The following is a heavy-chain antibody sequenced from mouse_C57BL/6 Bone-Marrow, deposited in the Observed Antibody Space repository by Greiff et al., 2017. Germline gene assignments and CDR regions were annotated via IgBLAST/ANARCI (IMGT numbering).Heavy chain of an antibody. CDR2: IDPSDSYT. CDR3: ARGRNYDYTGFAY. J-gene: IGHJ3*01. CDR1: GYTFTSYW. D-gene: IGHD2-4*01. Sequence: QVQLKQPGAELVRPGTSVKLSCKASGYTFTSYWMHWVKQRPGQGLEWIGVIDPSDSYTNYNQKFKGKATLTVDTSSSTAYMQLSSLTSEDSAVYYCARGRNYDYTGFAYWGQGTLVTVSA. V-gene: IGHV1-59*01.